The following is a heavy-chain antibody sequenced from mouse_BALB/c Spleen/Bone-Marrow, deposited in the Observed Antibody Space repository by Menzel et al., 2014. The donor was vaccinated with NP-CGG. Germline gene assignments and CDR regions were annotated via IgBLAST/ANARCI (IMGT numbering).Heavy chain of an antibody. CDR2: IYPSDSYT. CDR1: GYTFTSYW. Sequence: QVQLKDSGAELVRPGASVKLSCKASGYTFTSYWINWVKQRPGQGLEWIGNIYPSDSYTNYNQKFKDKATLTVDKSSSTAYMQLSSPTSEDSAVYYCTRGYYYGSSYGAWFAYWGQGTLVTVSA. D-gene: IGHD1-1*01. V-gene: IGHV1-69*02. J-gene: IGHJ3*01. CDR3: TRGYYYGSSYGAWFAY.